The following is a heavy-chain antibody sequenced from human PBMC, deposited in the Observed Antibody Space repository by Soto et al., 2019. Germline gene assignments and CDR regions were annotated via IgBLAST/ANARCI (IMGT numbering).Heavy chain of an antibody. CDR1: GFTFSAYA. CDR3: AKFEGHPLEYLYLDF. CDR2: IHGGGGAT. D-gene: IGHD1-1*01. J-gene: IGHJ2*01. V-gene: IGHV3-23*01. Sequence: EVQLLESGGGLVQPGGSLRLSCAAAGFTFSAYAMGWVRQAPGKGLEWVSTIHGGGGATHYADSVKGRFPISRDDSKNTLYAQMNSLRAGDTAVYYCAKFEGHPLEYLYLDFWGRGTLVTVSS.